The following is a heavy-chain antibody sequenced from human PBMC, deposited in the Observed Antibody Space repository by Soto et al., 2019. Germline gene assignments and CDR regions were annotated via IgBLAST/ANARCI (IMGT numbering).Heavy chain of an antibody. V-gene: IGHV3-23*01. D-gene: IGHD4-17*01. Sequence: EVHLLESGGTLVQPGGSLSLSCAASGFDFSTYAMTWVRQAPGKGLEWVSAIINSGATTYYADSVKGRFTISRDNSRNTLYLQMNSLRADDTAMYYCAKDWPGTSSVTSDFWGQGTLVTVSS. CDR3: AKDWPGTSSVTSDF. J-gene: IGHJ4*02. CDR1: GFDFSTYA. CDR2: IINSGATT.